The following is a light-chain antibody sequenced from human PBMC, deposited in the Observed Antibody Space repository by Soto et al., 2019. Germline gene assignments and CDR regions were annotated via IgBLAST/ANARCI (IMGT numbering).Light chain of an antibody. CDR1: SSNIGSNY. CDR2: RNN. CDR3: AAWDDSLSANWV. Sequence: QSVLTQPPSASGTPGQRVTISFSGSSSNIGSNYVYWYQQLPGTAPKLLIYRNNQRPSGVPDRFSGSKSGTSASLAISGLPSEDEADYYCAAWDDSLSANWVFGGGTKLTVL. J-gene: IGLJ3*02. V-gene: IGLV1-47*01.